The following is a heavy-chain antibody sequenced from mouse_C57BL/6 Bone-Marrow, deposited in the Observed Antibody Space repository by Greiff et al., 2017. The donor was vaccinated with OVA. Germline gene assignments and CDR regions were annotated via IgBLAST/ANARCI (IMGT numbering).Heavy chain of an antibody. J-gene: IGHJ1*03. Sequence: EVMLVESEGGLVQPGSSMKLSCTASGFTFSDYYMAWVRQVPEKGLEWVANINYDGSSTYYLDSLKSRFIISRDNAKNILYRQMSSLKTEDTATYYCARAADPPYWYFEVWGTGTTVTVSS. CDR2: INYDGSST. CDR1: GFTFSDYY. V-gene: IGHV5-16*01. CDR3: ARAADPPYWYFEV.